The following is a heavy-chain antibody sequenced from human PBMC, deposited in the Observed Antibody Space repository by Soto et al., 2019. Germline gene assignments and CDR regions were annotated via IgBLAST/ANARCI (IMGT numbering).Heavy chain of an antibody. D-gene: IGHD2-2*01. CDR3: TRQPPYWSSTSCYEILYYYYGMDV. Sequence: GTLRPSCAAYALTLSGSAMHWVRQASWKGLEWVGRIRSKANRYATAYAASVKGRFTISRDDSKNTAYLEMKSLKTEDTAVYYCTRQPPYWSSTSCYEILYYYYGMDVWGQGTTVNVSS. CDR1: ALTLSGSA. CDR2: IRSKANRYAT. J-gene: IGHJ6*02. V-gene: IGHV3-73*01.